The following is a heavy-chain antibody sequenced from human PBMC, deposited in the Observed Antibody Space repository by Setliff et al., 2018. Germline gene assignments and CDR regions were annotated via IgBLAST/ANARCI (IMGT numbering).Heavy chain of an antibody. D-gene: IGHD5-12*01. CDR2: ISGYTGET. J-gene: IGHJ4*02. V-gene: IGHV1-18*01. CDR1: GFSFTSFG. Sequence: ASVKVSCKTSGFSFTSFGFSWVRQAPGQGLEGMGSISGYTGETNYAQKFQARVTMTADTSTATVYMELKNLRSDDTAVYYCARSSGPRVVLAADFDFWGQGTPVTVSS. CDR3: ARSSGPRVVLAADFDF.